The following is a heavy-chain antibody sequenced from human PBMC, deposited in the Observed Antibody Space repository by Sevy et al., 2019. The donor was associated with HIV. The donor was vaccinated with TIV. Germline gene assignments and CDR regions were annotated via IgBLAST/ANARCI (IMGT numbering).Heavy chain of an antibody. V-gene: IGHV3-23*01. CDR3: ARIKGLLLQRWYFDL. Sequence: GGSLRLSCAPSGFTFSSSDMGWVRQAPGKGLEWVSRISSGAASRYYADSVKGRFTISRDNSKNTLYLQINSLRVEDTAIYYCARIKGLLLQRWYFDLWGRGTLVTVSS. CDR2: ISSGAASR. J-gene: IGHJ2*01. CDR1: GFTFSSSD. D-gene: IGHD2-15*01.